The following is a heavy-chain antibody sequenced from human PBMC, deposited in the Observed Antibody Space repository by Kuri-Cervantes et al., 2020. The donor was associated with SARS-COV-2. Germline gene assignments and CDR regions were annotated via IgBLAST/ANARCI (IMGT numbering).Heavy chain of an antibody. CDR1: GFTFSSYE. D-gene: IGHD3-16*01. J-gene: IGHJ4*02. Sequence: GESLKISCAASGFTFSSYEMNWVRQAPGKGLEWVPYISSSGSTIYYADSVKGRFTISRDNAKNSLYLQMNSLRAEDTAVYYCAPRGEGSGFDYWGQGTLVTVSS. CDR2: ISSSGSTI. V-gene: IGHV3-48*03. CDR3: APRGEGSGFDY.